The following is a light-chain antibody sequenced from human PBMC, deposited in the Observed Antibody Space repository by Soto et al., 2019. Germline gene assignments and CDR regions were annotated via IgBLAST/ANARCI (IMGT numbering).Light chain of an antibody. CDR2: EVS. J-gene: IGLJ3*02. CDR3: SSYTSISTSFG. V-gene: IGLV2-14*01. Sequence: QSALTQPASVSGSPGQSITISCTGTSSDVGGYNYVSWYQQHPGKAPKLMIYEVSNRPSGVSNRFSGSKSGNTASLTISGLQAEDEADYYCSSYTSISTSFGFGGGTKLTVL. CDR1: SSDVGGYNY.